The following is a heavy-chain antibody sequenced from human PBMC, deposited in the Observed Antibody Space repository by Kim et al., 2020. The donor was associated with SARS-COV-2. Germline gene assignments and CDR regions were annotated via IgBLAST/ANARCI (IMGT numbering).Heavy chain of an antibody. D-gene: IGHD5-12*01. V-gene: IGHV4-4*07. CDR2: IYTSGNT. Sequence: SETLSLTCTVSGGSIYSYYWTWIRQPAGKGLEWIGRIYTSGNTNYNPSLNSRVTMSVDTSKNQFSLKLRSVTAADTAVYYCASGQIRGYSDYDYGLDVWGQGTTVTVSS. J-gene: IGHJ6*02. CDR3: ASGQIRGYSDYDYGLDV. CDR1: GGSIYSYY.